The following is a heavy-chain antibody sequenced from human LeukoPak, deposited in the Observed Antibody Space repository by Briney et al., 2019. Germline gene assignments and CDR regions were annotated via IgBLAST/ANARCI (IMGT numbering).Heavy chain of an antibody. V-gene: IGHV3-30*18. D-gene: IGHD6-13*01. CDR2: ISYDGSNK. CDR3: AKDQAPRPYSSSWWAD. CDR1: GFTFSSYG. J-gene: IGHJ4*02. Sequence: GGSLRLSCAASGFTFSSYGMHWVRQAPGKGLEWVAVISYDGSNKYYADSVKGRFTISRDNSKNTLYLQMNSLRAEDTAVYYCAKDQAPRPYSSSWWADWGQGTLVTVSS.